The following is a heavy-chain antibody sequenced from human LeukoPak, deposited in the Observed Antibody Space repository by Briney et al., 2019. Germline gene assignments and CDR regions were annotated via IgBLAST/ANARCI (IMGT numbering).Heavy chain of an antibody. CDR1: GGSISSSSYY. D-gene: IGHD6-13*01. V-gene: IGHV4-39*07. Sequence: SETLSLTCTVSGGSISSSSYYWGWIRQPPGKGLEWIGSIYYSGSTYYNPSLKSRVTISVDTSKNQFSLKLSSVTAADTAVYYCARDPGNLSSNAAAGDYWGQGTLVTVSS. CDR2: IYYSGST. J-gene: IGHJ4*02. CDR3: ARDPGNLSSNAAAGDY.